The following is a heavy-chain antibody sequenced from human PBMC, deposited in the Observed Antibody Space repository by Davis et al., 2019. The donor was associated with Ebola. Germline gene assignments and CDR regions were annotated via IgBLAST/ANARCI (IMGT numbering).Heavy chain of an antibody. CDR1: GFTFRSCL. J-gene: IGHJ4*02. V-gene: IGHV3-74*01. Sequence: HTGGSLRLSCVASGFTFRSCLMHWVRQVPGKGLVWISRINKEESTTTYYADSVKGRFTISRDNSKNTLYLQMNSLRAEDTAVYYCAKAGYLSIAAADTGFDYWGQGTLVTVSS. CDR3: AKAGYLSIAAADTGFDY. D-gene: IGHD6-13*01. CDR2: INKEESTT.